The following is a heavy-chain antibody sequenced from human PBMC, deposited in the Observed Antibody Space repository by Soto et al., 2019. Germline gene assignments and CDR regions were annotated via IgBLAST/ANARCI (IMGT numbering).Heavy chain of an antibody. D-gene: IGHD5-12*01. Sequence: QVQLQESGPGLVKPSETLSLTCTISGGSITNYYWSWIRQPPGKGLEWSGYVYYSGSTKYNPSLGSRVTISAGTSKNQFALRVPSVTAADKAVYYCAKYRRSGADGYTLDFWGQGSLVTVSS. J-gene: IGHJ4*02. CDR3: AKYRRSGADGYTLDF. CDR1: GGSITNYY. CDR2: VYYSGST. V-gene: IGHV4-59*01.